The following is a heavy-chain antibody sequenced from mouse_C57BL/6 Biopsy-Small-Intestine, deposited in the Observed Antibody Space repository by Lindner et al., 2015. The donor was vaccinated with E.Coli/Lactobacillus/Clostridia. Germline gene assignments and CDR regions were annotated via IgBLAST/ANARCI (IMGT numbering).Heavy chain of an antibody. CDR2: INPNNGGT. J-gene: IGHJ2*01. CDR3: ARRALNYYFDY. D-gene: IGHD1-3*01. CDR1: GYTFTDYN. V-gene: IGHV1-18*01. Sequence: VQLQESGPELMKPGTSVKIPCKASGYTFTDYNMDWVKQSHGKSLEWIGDINPNNGGTIYNQKFKGKATLTVDKSSSTAYMELRSLTSEDTAVYYCARRALNYYFDYWGQGTTLTVSS.